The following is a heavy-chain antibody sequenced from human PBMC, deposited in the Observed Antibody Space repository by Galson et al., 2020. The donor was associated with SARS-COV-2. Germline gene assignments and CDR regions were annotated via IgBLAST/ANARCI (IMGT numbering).Heavy chain of an antibody. V-gene: IGHV4-34*01. CDR2: INHSGST. D-gene: IGHD1-1*01. J-gene: IGHJ6*02. CDR1: GGSFSGYY. Sequence: ASETLSLTCAVYGGSFSGYYWSWIRQPPGKGLEWIGEINHSGSTNYNPSLKSRVTISVDTSKNQFSLKLSSVTAADTAVYYCARGEGTDHYYYGMDIWGQGTTVTVSS. CDR3: ARGEGTDHYYYGMDI.